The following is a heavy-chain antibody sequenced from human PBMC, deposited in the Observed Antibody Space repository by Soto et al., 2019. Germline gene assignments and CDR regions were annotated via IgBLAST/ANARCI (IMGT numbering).Heavy chain of an antibody. V-gene: IGHV4-34*01. D-gene: IGHD3-10*01. CDR2: INHSGST. CDR3: ARGRSLWFGELRYYYYYGMDV. Sequence: QVQLQQWGAGLLKPSETLSLTCAVYGGSFSGYYWSWIRQPPGKGLEWIGEINHSGSTNYNPSLKSRVTISVAPSKNQFSLKLSSVTAADTAVYYSARGRSLWFGELRYYYYYGMDVWGQGTTVTVSS. J-gene: IGHJ6*02. CDR1: GGSFSGYY.